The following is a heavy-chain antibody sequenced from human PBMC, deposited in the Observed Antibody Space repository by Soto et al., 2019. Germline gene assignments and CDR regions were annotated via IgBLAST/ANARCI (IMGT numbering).Heavy chain of an antibody. V-gene: IGHV4-39*01. CDR1: GGSISSSSYY. J-gene: IGHJ5*02. Sequence: SETLSLTCIVSGGSISSSSYYWGWIRQPPGKGLEWVGSTQLSGSPHHNPSLRSRVTMFLDTSKDQFSLRLSSVTAADTAVYYCARHPQPHYFDISNWFYPWGQGTLVTVSS. D-gene: IGHD3-22*01. CDR3: ARHPQPHYFDISNWFYP. CDR2: TQLSGSP.